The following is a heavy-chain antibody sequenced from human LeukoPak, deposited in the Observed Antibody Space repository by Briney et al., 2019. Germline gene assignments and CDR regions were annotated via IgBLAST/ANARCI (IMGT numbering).Heavy chain of an antibody. D-gene: IGHD3-22*01. CDR1: GYTFTAYY. Sequence: GASVKVSCQASGYTFTAYYLYWVRQAPGQGLESTGWLNPHSGGATYAQKFQGRVTMTRDTSTNTAYMELTRLKVDDTAVYFCARSYYGESESSAGTDYWGQGTLITVSS. CDR3: ARSYYGESESSAGTDY. J-gene: IGHJ4*02. V-gene: IGHV1-2*02. CDR2: LNPHSGGA.